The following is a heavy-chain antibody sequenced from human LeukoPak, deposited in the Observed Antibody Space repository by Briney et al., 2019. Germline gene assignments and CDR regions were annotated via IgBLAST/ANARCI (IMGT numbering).Heavy chain of an antibody. CDR3: ARGRGSSGSYYYYYMDV. CDR2: MNPNSGNT. CDR1: GYTSTSYD. V-gene: IGHV1-8*03. Sequence: GASVKVSCKASGYTSTSYDINWVRQATGQGLEWMGWMNPNSGNTGYAQKFQGRVTITRNTSISTAYMELSSLRSEDTAVYYCARGRGSSGSYYYYYMDVWGKGTTVTVSS. J-gene: IGHJ6*03. D-gene: IGHD6-6*01.